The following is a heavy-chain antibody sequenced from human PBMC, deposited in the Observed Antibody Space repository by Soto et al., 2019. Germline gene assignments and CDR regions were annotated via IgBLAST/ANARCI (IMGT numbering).Heavy chain of an antibody. Sequence: QMQLVESGGDVVQPGRSLRLSCAASGFSFSSYGMHWVRQAPGKGLEWVAVISYDGSNKYYADSVKGRFTISRDNSKNTLYLQMNSLRVEDTAVYYCAKDYYGSGSPPQQWGQGTLVTVSS. CDR3: AKDYYGSGSPPQQ. D-gene: IGHD3-10*01. CDR2: ISYDGSNK. J-gene: IGHJ1*01. CDR1: GFSFSSYG. V-gene: IGHV3-30*18.